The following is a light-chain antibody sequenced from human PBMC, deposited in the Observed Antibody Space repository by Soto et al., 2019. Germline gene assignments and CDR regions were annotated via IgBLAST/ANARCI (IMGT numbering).Light chain of an antibody. CDR1: QDINNY. CDR2: AAS. CDR3: QKYNSAPHT. Sequence: DIQMTQSPSSLSASVGDRVIITCRASQDINNYVAWYQQRPGKVPKLLIYAASTLQSGVSSRFSGSGSGTDVTLPIASLQPEDVATYYCQKYNSAPHTFGPGTKMEIK. V-gene: IGKV1-27*01. J-gene: IGKJ2*01.